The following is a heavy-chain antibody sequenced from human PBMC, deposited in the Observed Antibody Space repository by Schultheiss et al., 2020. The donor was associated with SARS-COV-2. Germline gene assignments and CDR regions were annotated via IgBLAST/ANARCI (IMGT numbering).Heavy chain of an antibody. CDR2: ISAYNGNT. CDR3: ARELIESTCRASSCYGGRYNYGMDV. Sequence: ASVKVSCKASGYTFTSYGISWVRQAPGQGLEWMGWISAYNGNTNYAQKLQGRVTMTTDTSTSTAYMELRSLRSDDTAVYYCARELIESTCRASSCYGGRYNYGMDVWGQGTTVTVSS. V-gene: IGHV1-18*01. D-gene: IGHD2-2*01. J-gene: IGHJ6*02. CDR1: GYTFTSYG.